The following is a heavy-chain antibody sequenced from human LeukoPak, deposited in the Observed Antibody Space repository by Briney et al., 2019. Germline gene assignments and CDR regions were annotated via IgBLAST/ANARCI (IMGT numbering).Heavy chain of an antibody. Sequence: SETLSLTCTVSGGSISSYYWSWIRQPPGKGLEWIGYIYYSGSTNYNPPLTSRVTILADTTKNQFSLKLSSLAAADTDVYHCARVEPYDILTGYKVRWFDRRGQRRLVTVSS. J-gene: IGHJ5*02. V-gene: IGHV4-59*01. CDR2: IYYSGST. D-gene: IGHD3-9*01. CDR3: ARVEPYDILTGYKVRWFDR. CDR1: GGSISSYY.